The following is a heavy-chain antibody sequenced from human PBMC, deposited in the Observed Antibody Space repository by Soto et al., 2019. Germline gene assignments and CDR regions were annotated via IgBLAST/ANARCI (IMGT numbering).Heavy chain of an antibody. CDR1: GFTFSDYY. Sequence: GGSLRLSCAASGFTFSDYYMSWIRQAPGKGLEWVSYISSSGSTIYYADSVKGRFTISRDNAKNSLYLQMNSLRAEDTAVYYCASNPTMITEYFQHWGQGTLVTVSS. CDR2: ISSSGSTI. V-gene: IGHV3-11*01. D-gene: IGHD3-22*01. J-gene: IGHJ1*01. CDR3: ASNPTMITEYFQH.